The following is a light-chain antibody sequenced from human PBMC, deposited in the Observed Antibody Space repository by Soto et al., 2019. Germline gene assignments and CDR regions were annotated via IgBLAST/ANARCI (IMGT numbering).Light chain of an antibody. CDR3: QQRSNWPPT. V-gene: IGKV3-11*01. J-gene: IGKJ1*01. Sequence: EIVFTQSPGTLSLSPGERATLSCRASQSVSNNYLAWYQQKPGQAPRLLIYDSSNRATGIPARFSGSGSGTDFTLTISSLEPEDFAVYYCQQRSNWPPTFGQGTKVDIK. CDR1: QSVSNNY. CDR2: DSS.